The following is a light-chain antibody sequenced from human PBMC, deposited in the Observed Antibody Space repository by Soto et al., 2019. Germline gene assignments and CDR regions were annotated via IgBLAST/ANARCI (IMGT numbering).Light chain of an antibody. Sequence: QLVLTQSPSASASLGASVKLTCTLSSGHSNFAIAWLQQQPDRGLRYLMKVNTDGSHDKGDGIPDRFSGSTSGAERYLTISSLQSEDEADYYFQTWGTGTHVVFGGGTKLTVL. V-gene: IGLV4-69*01. J-gene: IGLJ2*01. CDR2: VNTDGSH. CDR3: QTWGTGTHVV. CDR1: SGHSNFA.